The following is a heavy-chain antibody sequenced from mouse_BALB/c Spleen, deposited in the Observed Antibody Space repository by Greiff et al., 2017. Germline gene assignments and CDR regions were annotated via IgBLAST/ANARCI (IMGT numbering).Heavy chain of an antibody. J-gene: IGHJ4*01. CDR3: ARGGLRQRAMDY. Sequence: EVKVVESGGGLVKPGGSLKLSCAASGFTFSDYYMYWVRQTPEKRLEWVATISDGGSYTYYPDSVKGRFTISRDNAKNNLYLQMSSLKSEDTAMYYCARGGLRQRAMDYWGQGTSVTVSS. CDR1: GFTFSDYY. V-gene: IGHV5-4*02. CDR2: ISDGGSYT. D-gene: IGHD2-4*01.